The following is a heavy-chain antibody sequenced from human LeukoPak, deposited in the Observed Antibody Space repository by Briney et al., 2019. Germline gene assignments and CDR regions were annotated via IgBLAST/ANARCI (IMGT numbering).Heavy chain of an antibody. CDR3: ARLPYYYDSSGYPSYDY. D-gene: IGHD3-22*01. V-gene: IGHV4-39*01. Sequence: SETLSLTCTVSGGSISSSSYYWGWIRQPPGKGLEWIGSIYYSGSTYYNPSLKSRVTISVDTSKNQFSLKLSSVTAADTAAYYCARLPYYYDSSGYPSYDYWGQGTLVTVSS. CDR1: GGSISSSSYY. CDR2: IYYSGST. J-gene: IGHJ4*02.